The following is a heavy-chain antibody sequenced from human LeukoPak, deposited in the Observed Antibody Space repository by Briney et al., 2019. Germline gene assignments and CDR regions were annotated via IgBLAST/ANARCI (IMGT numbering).Heavy chain of an antibody. CDR3: AKDWEYYDSSGYKSFAEYFQY. Sequence: PGGSLRLSCAASRFTFSSYAMSWVRQAPGKGLEWISSIGGSGGSTYYADSVRGRFTISRDNSKNTLYLQMNSLKAEDTALYYCAKDWEYYDSSGYKSFAEYFQYWGQGTLVTVSS. CDR2: IGGSGGST. J-gene: IGHJ1*01. V-gene: IGHV3-23*01. D-gene: IGHD3-22*01. CDR1: RFTFSSYA.